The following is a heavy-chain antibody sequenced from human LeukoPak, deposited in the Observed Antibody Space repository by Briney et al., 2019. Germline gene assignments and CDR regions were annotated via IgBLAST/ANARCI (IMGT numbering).Heavy chain of an antibody. CDR3: ARGEAMVRGVIAKGVPFDY. CDR1: GFTFSSYG. Sequence: PGGSLRLSCAASGFTFSSYGMHWVRQAPGKGLEWVAGIWYDGNNKYYADSVKGRFAISRDNSKNTLYVQMNSLRDEDTAVYYCARGEAMVRGVIAKGVPFDYWGQGTLVTVSS. V-gene: IGHV3-33*01. J-gene: IGHJ4*02. D-gene: IGHD3-10*01. CDR2: IWYDGNNK.